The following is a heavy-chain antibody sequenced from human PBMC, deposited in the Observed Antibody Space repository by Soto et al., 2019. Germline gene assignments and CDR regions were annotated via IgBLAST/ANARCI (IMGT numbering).Heavy chain of an antibody. CDR1: GGTFRNYP. CDR3: ARGPLVVLNYFES. J-gene: IGHJ4*02. Sequence: QVQLVQSGTEVKKPGSSVKVPCKASGGTFRNYPINWVRQAPGLGLEWMGSIFPLTDIPDYAQNFQARLTISADKSTSTAYMELSSLTSDDTAMYFCARGPLVVLNYFESWGEGTLVTVSS. V-gene: IGHV1-69*02. CDR2: IFPLTDIP.